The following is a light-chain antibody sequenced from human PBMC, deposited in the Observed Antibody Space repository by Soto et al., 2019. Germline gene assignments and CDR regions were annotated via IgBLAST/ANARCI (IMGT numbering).Light chain of an antibody. CDR2: DTG. J-gene: IGLJ2*01. V-gene: IGLV7-46*01. CDR3: LLSYSGTRV. Sequence: QTVVTQEPSLTVSPGGTVTLTCGSSTGAVTSSLFPYWFQQKPGQAPRTLIYDTGNKHSWTPVRFSGSLLGDKAALTLSGAQPEDEADYSCLLSYSGTRVFGGGTKLTVL. CDR1: TGAVTSSLF.